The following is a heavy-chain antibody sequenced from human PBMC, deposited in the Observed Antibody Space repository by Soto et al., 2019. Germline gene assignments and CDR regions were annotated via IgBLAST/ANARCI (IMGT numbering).Heavy chain of an antibody. V-gene: IGHV3-30*18. J-gene: IGHJ4*02. CDR3: AKDLGGWGSYYLSAIAY. CDR2: ISYDGSNK. D-gene: IGHD1-26*01. Sequence: GSLRLSCAASGFTFSSYGMHWVRQAPGKGLEWVAVISYDGSNKYYADSVKGRFTISRDNSKNTLYLQMNSLRAEDTAVYYCAKDLGGWGSYYLSAIAYWGQGTLVTVSS. CDR1: GFTFSSYG.